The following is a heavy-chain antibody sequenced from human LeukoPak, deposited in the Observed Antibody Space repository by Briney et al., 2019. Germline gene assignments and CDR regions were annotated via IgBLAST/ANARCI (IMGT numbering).Heavy chain of an antibody. D-gene: IGHD3-3*01. Sequence: SETLSLTCRVSGGSMSNKYWSWIRQPPGKGLEWIGYMSDSGTTKQNPALKSRVTISLDTSKNHLSLMLSSVIAADTAVYYCATHDSNGYYPYYFAYWGQGTVVAVSS. V-gene: IGHV4-59*08. J-gene: IGHJ4*02. CDR1: GGSMSNKY. CDR2: MSDSGTT. CDR3: ATHDSNGYYPYYFAY.